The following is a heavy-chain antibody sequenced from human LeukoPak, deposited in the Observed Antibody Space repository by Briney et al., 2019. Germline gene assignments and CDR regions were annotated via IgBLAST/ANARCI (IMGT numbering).Heavy chain of an antibody. J-gene: IGHJ4*02. CDR1: GGSISSYY. CDR3: ARQGSYFDY. Sequence: PSETLSLTCTVSGGSISSYYWSWIRQPPGKGLGWIGYIYYSGSTNYNPSLKSRVTLSVDTSKNQFSLKLSSVTAADTAVYYCARQGSYFDYWGQGTLVTVSS. CDR2: IYYSGST. V-gene: IGHV4-59*08.